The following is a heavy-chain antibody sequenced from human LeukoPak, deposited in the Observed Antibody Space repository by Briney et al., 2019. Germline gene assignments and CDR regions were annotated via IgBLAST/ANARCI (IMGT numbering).Heavy chain of an antibody. D-gene: IGHD3-16*01. CDR3: ARGRRGSPSDYVV. J-gene: IGHJ4*02. CDR1: GGSISSYY. V-gene: IGHV4-4*09. CDR2: IYTSGGT. Sequence: PSETLSLTCTVSGGSISSYYWSWIRQPPGKGLEWIGYIYTSGGTNYNPSLKSRVTISVDTSKNQFSLKLSSVTAADTAVYYCARGRRGSPSDYVVWGQGTLVTVSS.